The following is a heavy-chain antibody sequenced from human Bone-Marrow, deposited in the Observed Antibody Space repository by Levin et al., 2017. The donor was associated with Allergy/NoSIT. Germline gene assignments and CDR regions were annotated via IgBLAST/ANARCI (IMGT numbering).Heavy chain of an antibody. V-gene: IGHV3-33*01. CDR3: ARDWCSGGSGYRLFDY. J-gene: IGHJ4*02. CDR2: IWYDGSNK. Sequence: GGSLRLSCAASGFTFSSYGMHWVRQAPGKGLEWVAVIWYDGSNKYYADSVKGRFTISRDNSKNTLYLQMNSLRAEDTAVYYCARDWCSGGSGYRLFDYWGQGALVSVSS. CDR1: GFTFSSYG. D-gene: IGHD2-15*01.